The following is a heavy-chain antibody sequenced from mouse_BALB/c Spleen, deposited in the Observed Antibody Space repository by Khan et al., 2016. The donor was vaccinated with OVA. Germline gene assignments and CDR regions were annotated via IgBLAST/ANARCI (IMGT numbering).Heavy chain of an antibody. CDR1: GYTFTSYW. CDR3: ARENYYGSSHYAMDY. V-gene: IGHV1S41*01. D-gene: IGHD1-1*01. Sequence: DLVKPGASVKLSCKASGYTFTSYWINWIKQRPGQGLEWIGRISSGSGTPYYNEMFKGKATLTVDTSSSTAYFQLSSLSADDSAVYFCARENYYGSSHYAMDYWGQGTSVTVSS. J-gene: IGHJ4*01. CDR2: ISSGSGTP.